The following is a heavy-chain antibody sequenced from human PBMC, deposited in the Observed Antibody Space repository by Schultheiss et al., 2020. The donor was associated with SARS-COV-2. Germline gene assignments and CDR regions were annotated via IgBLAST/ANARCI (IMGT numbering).Heavy chain of an antibody. V-gene: IGHV3-48*03. Sequence: GGSLRLSCAASGFTFSSYAMHWVRQAPGKGLEWVSYISSSGSTIYYADSVKGRFTISRDNAKNSLYLQMNSLRAEDTAVYYCARGVYYDSSGYYHSPHFDYWGQGTLVTVSS. J-gene: IGHJ4*02. D-gene: IGHD3-22*01. CDR2: ISSSGSTI. CDR3: ARGVYYDSSGYYHSPHFDY. CDR1: GFTFSSYA.